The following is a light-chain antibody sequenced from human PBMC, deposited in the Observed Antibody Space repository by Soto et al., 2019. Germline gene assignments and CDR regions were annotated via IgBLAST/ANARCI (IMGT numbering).Light chain of an antibody. CDR1: QSVSSN. CDR3: QQRSNWPLT. Sequence: EIVMTQSPATLSVSPGERATLSCRASQSVSSNLAWYQQKPGQAPRLLFYGASTRATGIPARFSGSGSGTDFTLTISSLEPEDFAVYYCQQRSNWPLTFGGGTKVEIK. J-gene: IGKJ4*01. CDR2: GAS. V-gene: IGKV3-15*01.